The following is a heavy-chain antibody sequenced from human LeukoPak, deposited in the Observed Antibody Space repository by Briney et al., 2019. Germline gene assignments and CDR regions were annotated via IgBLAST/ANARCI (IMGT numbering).Heavy chain of an antibody. CDR2: ISYDGSNK. CDR1: GFTFSSYA. J-gene: IGHJ5*02. V-gene: IGHV3-30*04. D-gene: IGHD3-16*01. Sequence: GGSLRLSCAASGFTFSSYAMHWVRQAPGKGLEWVAVISYDGSNKYYADSVKGRFTISRDNSKNTLYLQMNSLRAEDTAVYYCARATPNYYDYVWGSSLDPWGQGTLVTVSS. CDR3: ARATPNYYDYVWGSSLDP.